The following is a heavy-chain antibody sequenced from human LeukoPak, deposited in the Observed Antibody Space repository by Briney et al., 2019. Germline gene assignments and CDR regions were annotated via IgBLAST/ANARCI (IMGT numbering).Heavy chain of an antibody. V-gene: IGHV3-74*01. D-gene: IGHD4-23*01. J-gene: IGHJ2*01. Sequence: QPGGSLRLSCAASGFTFSSYWMYWGRQAPGKGLVWFSRINSDGSSTSYADSMKGRFTISSDNAKNTLYVQMNSLRAEDTAVYYCARIGAGGNGPPVLYWHFDLWGRGTLVTVSS. CDR1: GFTFSSYW. CDR3: ARIGAGGNGPPVLYWHFDL. CDR2: INSDGSST.